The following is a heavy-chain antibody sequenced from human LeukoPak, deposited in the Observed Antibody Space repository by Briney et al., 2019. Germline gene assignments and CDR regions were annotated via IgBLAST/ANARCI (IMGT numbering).Heavy chain of an antibody. CDR2: IYTSGST. Sequence: SETLSLTCTVSGGSISSYYWSWIRQPPGKGLEWIGYIYTSGSTNYNPSLKSRVTMSVDTSKNQFSLMLRSVTAADTAVYYCARDHLPAGAPGYYMDVWGKGTTVTVSS. CDR1: GGSISSYY. D-gene: IGHD4/OR15-4a*01. V-gene: IGHV4-59*01. J-gene: IGHJ6*03. CDR3: ARDHLPAGAPGYYMDV.